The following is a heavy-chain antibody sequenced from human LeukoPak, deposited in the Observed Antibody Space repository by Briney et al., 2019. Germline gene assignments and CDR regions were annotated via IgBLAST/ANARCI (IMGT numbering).Heavy chain of an antibody. J-gene: IGHJ3*02. D-gene: IGHD1-26*01. V-gene: IGHV4-61*02. CDR3: ARDRAWDSFDI. CDR2: ISTSGNT. CDR1: GDSISRGNNY. Sequence: SETLSLTCTVSGDSISRGNNYWTWIRQPAGKGLEWIGRISTSGNTNYNPSLKRQVTISRHTSKNQLSLNLNFVTAADTAIYYCARDRAWDSFDIWGQGTLVTVSS.